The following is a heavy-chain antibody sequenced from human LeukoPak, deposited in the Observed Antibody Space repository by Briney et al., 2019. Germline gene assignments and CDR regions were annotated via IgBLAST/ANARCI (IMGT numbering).Heavy chain of an antibody. CDR3: ARGGPVVVVTRGSFDI. J-gene: IGHJ3*02. Sequence: ASVKVSCKASGYTLTGHYVHWVRQAPGQGLEWMGWIDPNSGGTYYAQKFQGRVSMTRDTSFSTAYMELSRLRSDDTAVYYCARGGPVVVVTRGSFDIWGQGTMVTVSA. D-gene: IGHD2-21*02. CDR1: GYTLTGHY. V-gene: IGHV1-2*02. CDR2: IDPNSGGT.